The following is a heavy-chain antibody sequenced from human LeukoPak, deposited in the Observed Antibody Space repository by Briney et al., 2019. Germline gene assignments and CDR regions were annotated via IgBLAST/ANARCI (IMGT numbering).Heavy chain of an antibody. CDR1: GFTFNNYW. D-gene: IGHD6-13*01. Sequence: PGGSLTLSCAASGFTFNNYWMHWVRQVPGKGLVWVARINTDGSRTTYADSVKGRFTISRDNAKDTVYLQMNSLRAEDTAVYYCAKPIAAAGTEDHWYFDLWGRGTLVTVSS. J-gene: IGHJ2*01. V-gene: IGHV3-74*03. CDR3: AKPIAAAGTEDHWYFDL. CDR2: INTDGSRT.